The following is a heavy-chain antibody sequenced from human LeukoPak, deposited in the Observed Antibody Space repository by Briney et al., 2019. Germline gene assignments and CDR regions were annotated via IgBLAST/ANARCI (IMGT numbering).Heavy chain of an antibody. J-gene: IGHJ4*02. CDR2: IRYDGSNK. CDR1: GFTFSSYG. V-gene: IGHV3-30*02. Sequence: PGGSLRLSCAASGFTFSSYGMHWVRQAPGKGLEWVAFIRYDGSNKYYADSVKGRFTISRDNSKNTLYLQMNSLRAEDTAVYYCARARSDSSGWQGPFDYWGQGTLVTVSS. D-gene: IGHD6-19*01. CDR3: ARARSDSSGWQGPFDY.